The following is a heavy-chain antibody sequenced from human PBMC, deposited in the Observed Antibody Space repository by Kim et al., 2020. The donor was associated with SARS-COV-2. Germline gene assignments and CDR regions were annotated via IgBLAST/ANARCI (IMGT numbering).Heavy chain of an antibody. J-gene: IGHJ4*02. D-gene: IGHD1-26*01. CDR3: AKGIVDNNLSPWDY. Sequence: GGSLRLSCVVSDFMFSKYGMSWVRQAPGKGLEWISGISGSGIDPKYADSVRGRFTISRDNSKNTLNLQMSSLRVEDTAVYYCAKGIVDNNLSPWDYWGQG. CDR2: ISGSGIDP. CDR1: DFMFSKYG. V-gene: IGHV3-23*01.